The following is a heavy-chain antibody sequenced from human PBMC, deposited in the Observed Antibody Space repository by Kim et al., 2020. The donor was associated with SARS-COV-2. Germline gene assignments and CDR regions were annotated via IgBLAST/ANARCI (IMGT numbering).Heavy chain of an antibody. V-gene: IGHV3-23*01. Sequence: YADSVKGRFTISRDNSKNTLYLQMNSLRAEDTAVYYCAKSKVAGNLPFDYWGQGTLVTVSS. CDR3: AKSKVAGNLPFDY. J-gene: IGHJ4*02. D-gene: IGHD6-19*01.